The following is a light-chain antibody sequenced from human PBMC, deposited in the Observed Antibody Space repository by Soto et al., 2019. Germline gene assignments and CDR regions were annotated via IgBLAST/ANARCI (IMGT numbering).Light chain of an antibody. CDR3: CSDAASYMV. V-gene: IGLV2-11*01. Sequence: QSALTQPRSVSGSPGQSVTISCTGTSSDVGGYNYVSWYQQHPGKAPKLMIFDVSKRPSGVPDRFSGSKSGNTASLTISGLQAEDEADYYCCSDAASYMVFGGGTKVTVL. J-gene: IGLJ2*01. CDR1: SSDVGGYNY. CDR2: DVS.